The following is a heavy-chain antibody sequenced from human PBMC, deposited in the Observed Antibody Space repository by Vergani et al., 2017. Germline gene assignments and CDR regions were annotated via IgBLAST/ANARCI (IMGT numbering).Heavy chain of an antibody. CDR3: AKDVTSGTLVTSLFDP. V-gene: IGHV3-30-3*01. CDR1: GFTFSSYA. D-gene: IGHD2-2*01. CDR2: ISCDGSNK. J-gene: IGHJ5*02. Sequence: QVQLVESGGGVVQPGRSLRLSCAASGFTFSSYAMHWVRQAPGKGLEWVAVISCDGSNKYYADSVKGRFTISRDNAKNSLYLKMNSLRAEDTALYYFAKDVTSGTLVTSLFDPWGQGTLVTVSS.